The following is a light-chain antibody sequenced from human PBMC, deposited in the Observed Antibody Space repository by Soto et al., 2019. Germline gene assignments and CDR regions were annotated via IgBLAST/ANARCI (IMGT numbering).Light chain of an antibody. CDR3: KQYYSSWT. CDR1: QSISNTF. J-gene: IGKJ1*01. V-gene: IGKV3-20*01. Sequence: ETVLTQSPGTLSLSPGEGATLSCRASQSISNTFLAWYQQRPGQAPRILIYGASRRATGIPDRFSGSGSGTDFTLTISRLEPEDFALYYCKQYYSSWTFGQGTKVEMK. CDR2: GAS.